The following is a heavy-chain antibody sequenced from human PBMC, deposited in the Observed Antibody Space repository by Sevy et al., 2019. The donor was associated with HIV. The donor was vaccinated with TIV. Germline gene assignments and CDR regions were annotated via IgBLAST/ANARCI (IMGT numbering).Heavy chain of an antibody. Sequence: SETLSLTCAVYGGSFSGYYWSWIRQPPGKGLEWLGEISHSGSTNYNPSLKSRVTISVDTSKNQFSLKLSSVTAADTAVYYCSTERGKDYYDSSGHAFDIWGQGTMVTVSS. CDR2: ISHSGST. D-gene: IGHD3-22*01. V-gene: IGHV4-34*01. CDR1: GGSFSGYY. CDR3: STERGKDYYDSSGHAFDI. J-gene: IGHJ3*02.